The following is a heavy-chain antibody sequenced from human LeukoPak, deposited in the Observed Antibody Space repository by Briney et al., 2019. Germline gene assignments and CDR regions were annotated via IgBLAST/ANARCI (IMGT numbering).Heavy chain of an antibody. CDR2: LTGSGGNT. CDR3: VKFRGIQHYNYHMDV. D-gene: IGHD3-10*01. CDR1: GFTFSSYA. Sequence: GGSLRLSCAASGFTFSSYAMSWVRQAAGKGLEWVSGLTGSGGNTYYADSVKGRFTISRDNSKNTLSLQMNSLRAEDAAVYYCVKFRGIQHYNYHMDVWGKGTTVTVSS. V-gene: IGHV3-23*01. J-gene: IGHJ6*03.